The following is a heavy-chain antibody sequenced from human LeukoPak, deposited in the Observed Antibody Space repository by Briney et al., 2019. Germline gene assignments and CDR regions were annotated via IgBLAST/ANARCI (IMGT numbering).Heavy chain of an antibody. CDR1: GFTFSSYA. D-gene: IGHD3-3*01. Sequence: GGSLRLSCAASGFTFSSYAMSWVSQAPGKGLEWVSSISGSAGSTYYADSVKGRFTISRDNSKNTLYLQMNSLRAEDMAVYYCAIDRDFWSGNPNDYWGQGTLVTVSS. CDR2: ISGSAGST. J-gene: IGHJ4*02. V-gene: IGHV3-23*01. CDR3: AIDRDFWSGNPNDY.